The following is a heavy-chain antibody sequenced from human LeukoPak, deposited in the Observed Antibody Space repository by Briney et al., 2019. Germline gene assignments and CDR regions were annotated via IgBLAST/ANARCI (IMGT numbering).Heavy chain of an antibody. CDR2: IIPIFGTA. V-gene: IGHV1-69*06. J-gene: IGHJ4*02. CDR3: ARGFTILAGNDY. CDR1: GGTFSSYA. D-gene: IGHD3-3*01. Sequence: SVKVSCKASGGTFSSYAISWVRQAPGQGLEWMGGIIPIFGTANYAQKFQGRVTITADKSTSTAYMELSSLRSEDTAVYYCARGFTILAGNDYWGQGTLVTVSS.